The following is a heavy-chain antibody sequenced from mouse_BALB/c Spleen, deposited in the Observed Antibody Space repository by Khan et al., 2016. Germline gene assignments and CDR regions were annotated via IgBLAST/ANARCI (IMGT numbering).Heavy chain of an antibody. CDR1: GDSITSGY. V-gene: IGHV3-8*02. J-gene: IGHJ2*01. CDR3: ATDDGYLFDY. Sequence: EVQLQESGPSLVKPSQTLSLTCSVSGDSITSGYLHWIRKFPGKKLEYMGYISYSGSTYYNPSLNSRISITPDASKNQNYLQLKSVTAEDTATYYGATDDGYLFDYWGQGTTLTVSS. CDR2: ISYSGST. D-gene: IGHD2-3*01.